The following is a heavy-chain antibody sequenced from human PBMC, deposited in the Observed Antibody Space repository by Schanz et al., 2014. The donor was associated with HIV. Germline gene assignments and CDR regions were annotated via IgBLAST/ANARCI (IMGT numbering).Heavy chain of an antibody. V-gene: IGHV3-33*08. D-gene: IGHD2-2*01. CDR3: ARDGARTSHWGF. Sequence: QVQLEESGGGVVQPGRSLRLSCVASGFTFSTYAMHWVRQAPGKGLEWVAVIWSDGNNKYYGDSVKGRFTISRDNSKNTLYLQMNSLGVEDTAVYFCARDGARTSHWGFWGQGTLVTVSS. CDR1: GFTFSTYA. J-gene: IGHJ4*02. CDR2: IWSDGNNK.